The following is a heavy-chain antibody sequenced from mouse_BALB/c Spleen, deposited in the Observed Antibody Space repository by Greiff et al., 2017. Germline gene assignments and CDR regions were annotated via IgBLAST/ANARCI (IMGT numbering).Heavy chain of an antibody. CDR1: GFTFSSFG. J-gene: IGHJ1*01. D-gene: IGHD2-14*01. CDR3: ARPPAYYRSYWYFDV. V-gene: IGHV5-17*02. Sequence: EVQLVESGGGLVQPGGSRKLSCAASGFTFSSFGMHWVRQAPEKGLEWVAYISSGSSTIYYADTVKGRFTISRDNPKNTLFLQMTSLRSEDTAMYYCARPPAYYRSYWYFDVWGAGTTVTVSS. CDR2: ISSGSSTI.